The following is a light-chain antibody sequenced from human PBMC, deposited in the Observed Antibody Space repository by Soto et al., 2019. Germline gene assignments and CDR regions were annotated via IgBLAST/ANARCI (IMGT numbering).Light chain of an antibody. J-gene: IGLJ1*01. CDR2: EAN. CDR1: SNDVGSYDL. Sequence: QSALTQPASVSGSPGQSINISCTGTSNDVGSYDLVSWYQLHPGKAPKLVIYEANKRPSGISNRFSGSKSGNTASLTISGLQAEDEAEYYCSSYTNINTRACVFGTGTKVTVL. CDR3: SSYTNINTRACV. V-gene: IGLV2-14*02.